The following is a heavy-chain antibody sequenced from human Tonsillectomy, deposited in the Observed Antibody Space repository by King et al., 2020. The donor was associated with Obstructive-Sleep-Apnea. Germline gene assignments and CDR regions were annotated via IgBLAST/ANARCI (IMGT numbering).Heavy chain of an antibody. D-gene: IGHD3-10*01. CDR1: GGPIGNYY. CDR2: VYNSRSN. J-gene: IGHJ5*02. CDR3: AKDASGTYYNWFDP. V-gene: IGHV4-59*01. Sequence: VQLQESGPGLVKPSETLSLTCTVFGGPIGNYYWSWVRQPPGKGLEWIGFVYNSRSNIYNPSLMSRVTISVDTSKNQFSLRLTSVTAAYAAVYYCAKDASGTYYNWFDPWGQGIPVTVSS.